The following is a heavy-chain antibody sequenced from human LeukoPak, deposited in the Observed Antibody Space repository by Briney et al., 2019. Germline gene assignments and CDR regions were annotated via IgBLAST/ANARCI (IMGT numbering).Heavy chain of an antibody. J-gene: IGHJ4*02. D-gene: IGHD3-10*01. Sequence: GGTLRLSCPASGFTFSTYVMTWVRQAPGKGLEWVSDISASGGSTYYADSVKGRFTISRDNSKNTLYLQMNSLRVEDTAVYYCAKEGIWFGQFAFDSWGQGALVTVSS. CDR3: AKEGIWFGQFAFDS. V-gene: IGHV3-23*01. CDR1: GFTFSTYV. CDR2: ISASGGST.